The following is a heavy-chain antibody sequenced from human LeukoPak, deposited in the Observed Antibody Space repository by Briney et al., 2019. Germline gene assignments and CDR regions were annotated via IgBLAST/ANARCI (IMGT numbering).Heavy chain of an antibody. CDR3: ARGGNYGGAFDI. CDR1: GGTFSSYA. J-gene: IGHJ3*02. CDR2: IIPIFGTA. D-gene: IGHD1-7*01. V-gene: IGHV1-69*05. Sequence: GSSVKVSCKASGGTFSSYAISWVRQAPGQGLEWMGGIIPIFGTANYEQKFQGRVTITTDESTSTAYMELSSLRSEDTAVYYCARGGNYGGAFDIWGQGTMVTVSS.